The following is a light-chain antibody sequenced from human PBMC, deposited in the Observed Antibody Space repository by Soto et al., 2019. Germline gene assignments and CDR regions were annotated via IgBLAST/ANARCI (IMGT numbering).Light chain of an antibody. J-gene: IGLJ2*01. V-gene: IGLV2-8*01. Sequence: QPVLTQPPSASGSPGQSVTISCTGTSSDVGGYNFVSWYQQHPGKAPRLMIYEVNKRPSGVPDRFSGSKSGSTASLTVSGLQAEDEADYYCSSYAGSTNFVVFGGGTKVTVL. CDR2: EVN. CDR1: SSDVGGYNF. CDR3: SSYAGSTNFVV.